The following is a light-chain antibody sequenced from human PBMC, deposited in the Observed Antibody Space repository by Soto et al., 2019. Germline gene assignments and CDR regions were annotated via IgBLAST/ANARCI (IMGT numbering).Light chain of an antibody. CDR3: QQYIDWPPYT. Sequence: EVVMTQSPATQYVSTGERATLSCRASQTVSRSLAWYQQRPGQAPRLLIYGASTRATGVSDRFSGSGSGTDFTLTISSLQSEDFAVYSCQQYIDWPPYTFGQGTKLDIK. J-gene: IGKJ2*01. V-gene: IGKV3-15*01. CDR2: GAS. CDR1: QTVSRS.